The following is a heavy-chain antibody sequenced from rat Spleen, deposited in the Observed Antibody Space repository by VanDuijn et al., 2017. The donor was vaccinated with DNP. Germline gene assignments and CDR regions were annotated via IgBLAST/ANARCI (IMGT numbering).Heavy chain of an antibody. D-gene: IGHD1-6*01. Sequence: EVQLVESGGGLVQPGRSLKLSCTVSGITFSDHNLAWVRQAPKKGLEWVASISYDGRSNYYGDSVKGRFTISRDNAKSPLYLQMDSLMSEDTATYYCASLWTLAYWGQGTLVTVSS. V-gene: IGHV5-7*01. J-gene: IGHJ3*01. CDR3: ASLWTLAY. CDR1: GITFSDHN. CDR2: ISYDGRSN.